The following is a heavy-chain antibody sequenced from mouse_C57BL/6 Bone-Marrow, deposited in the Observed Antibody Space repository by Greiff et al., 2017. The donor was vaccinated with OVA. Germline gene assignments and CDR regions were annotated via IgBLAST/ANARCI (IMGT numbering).Heavy chain of an antibody. V-gene: IGHV6-6*01. Sequence: EVQLQESGGGLVQPGGSMKLSCAASGFTFSDAWMDWVRQSPEKGLEWVAEIRNKANNHATYYAESVKGRFTISRDDSKSSVYLQMNSLRAEDTGIYYCTRGNYDYVFDYWGQGTTLTVSS. CDR2: IRNKANNHAT. CDR1: GFTFSDAW. D-gene: IGHD2-4*01. CDR3: TRGNYDYVFDY. J-gene: IGHJ2*01.